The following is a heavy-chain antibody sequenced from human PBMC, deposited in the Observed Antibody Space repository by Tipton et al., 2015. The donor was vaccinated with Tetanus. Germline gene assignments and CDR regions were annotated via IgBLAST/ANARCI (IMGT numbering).Heavy chain of an antibody. J-gene: IGHJ4*02. Sequence: CAASGFIFSSYGIHWVRQAPGKGLEWLAVSWYDGTDKYYADSVKGRFTISRDNSKNTLYLQMNSLRAEDTALYYCAREADCSGGSCFSGDFDNWSQGTQVTVSS. CDR2: SWYDGTDK. CDR1: GFIFSSYG. CDR3: AREADCSGGSCFSGDFDN. V-gene: IGHV3-33*01. D-gene: IGHD2-15*01.